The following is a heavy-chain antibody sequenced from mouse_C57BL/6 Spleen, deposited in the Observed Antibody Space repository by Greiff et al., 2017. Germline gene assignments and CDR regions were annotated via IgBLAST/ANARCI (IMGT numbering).Heavy chain of an antibody. D-gene: IGHD1-1*01. V-gene: IGHV8-12*01. CDR3: ARSYGSSYRYFDV. J-gene: IGHJ1*03. CDR2: IYWDDDK. CDR1: GFSLSTSGMG. Sequence: QVQLKESGPGILQSSQTLSLTCSFSGFSLSTSGMGVSWIRQPSGKGLEWLAHIYWDDDKRYNPSLKSRPTISKDTSRNQVFLKITSVDTADTATYYCARSYGSSYRYFDVWGTGTTVTVSS.